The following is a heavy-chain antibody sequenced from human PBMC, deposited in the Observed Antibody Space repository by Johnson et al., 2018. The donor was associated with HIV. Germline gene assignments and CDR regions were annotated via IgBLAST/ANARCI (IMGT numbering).Heavy chain of an antibody. CDR3: ARSRWGSTLGALDI. CDR1: GFTFTTYD. D-gene: IGHD1-26*01. CDR2: IGTGGDT. V-gene: IGHV3-13*01. Sequence: VQLVESGGGLVQPGWSLRLSCAASGFTFTTYDMHWVRQGTGKGLEWVSGIGTGGDTHYPDSVKGRFTISRENAKNSLYLQMNSLRAGDTAVYYCARSRWGSTLGALDIWGQGTMVTVSS. J-gene: IGHJ3*02.